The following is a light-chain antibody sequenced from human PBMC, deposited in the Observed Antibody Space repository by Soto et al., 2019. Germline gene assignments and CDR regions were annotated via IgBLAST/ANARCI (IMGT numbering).Light chain of an antibody. CDR2: AAS. Sequence: DIQMTQSPSTLSASVGDRVTITCRASQSISTWLAWYQQEPGKAPKHLIFAASNLQSGVPSRFSGGGSGTDFTLTISSLQADDFATYYCLQHFNFSWTFGQGTKVE. J-gene: IGKJ1*01. V-gene: IGKV1-5*01. CDR1: QSISTW. CDR3: LQHFNFSWT.